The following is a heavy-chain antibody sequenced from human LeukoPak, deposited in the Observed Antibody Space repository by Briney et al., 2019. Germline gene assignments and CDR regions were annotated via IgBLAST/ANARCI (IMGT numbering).Heavy chain of an antibody. Sequence: PSETLSLTCTVSGGSISSYYWSWIRQPAGKGLEWIGRIYTRGSTNHNPALKSRVTMSVQTTKNHISLKLSSETAEDTAVYYCARVEDSGDFDYWGQGTLVTVSS. CDR3: ARVEDSGDFDY. D-gene: IGHD1-26*01. CDR2: IYTRGST. CDR1: GGSISSYY. V-gene: IGHV4-4*07. J-gene: IGHJ4*02.